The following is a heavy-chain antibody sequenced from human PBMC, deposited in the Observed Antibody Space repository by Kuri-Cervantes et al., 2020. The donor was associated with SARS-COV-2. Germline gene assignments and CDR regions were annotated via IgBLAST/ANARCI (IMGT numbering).Heavy chain of an antibody. CDR1: GYTFTSYD. V-gene: IGHV1-8*03. D-gene: IGHD2-2*01. CDR2: MNPNSGNT. CDR3: ARVPKIGHCSSTSCSGHAFDI. J-gene: IGHJ3*02. Sequence: ASVKVSCKASGYTFTSYDINWVRQATGQGLEWMGWMNPNSGNTGYAQKFQGRVTITRNTSISIAYMELSSLRSDDTAVYYCARVPKIGHCSSTSCSGHAFDIWGQGTMVTVSS.